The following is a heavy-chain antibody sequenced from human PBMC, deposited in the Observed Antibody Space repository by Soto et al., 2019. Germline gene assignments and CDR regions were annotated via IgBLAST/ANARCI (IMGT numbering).Heavy chain of an antibody. V-gene: IGHV3-53*01. Sequence: GGSLRLSCAASGFTVSSNYMSWVRQAPGKGLEWVSVIYSGGSTYYADSVKGRFTISRDNSKNTLYLQMNSLRAEDTAVYCCARDSQDIAADSYYFDYWGQGTLVTVSS. CDR1: GFTVSSNY. J-gene: IGHJ4*02. D-gene: IGHD6-13*01. CDR3: ARDSQDIAADSYYFDY. CDR2: IYSGGST.